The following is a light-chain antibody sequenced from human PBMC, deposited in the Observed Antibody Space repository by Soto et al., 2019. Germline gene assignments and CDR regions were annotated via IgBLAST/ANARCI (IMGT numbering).Light chain of an antibody. V-gene: IGKV3-20*01. CDR2: GAS. CDR3: QQYGTSPPYT. J-gene: IGKJ2*01. CDR1: QSVSSSY. Sequence: EIVLTQSPGTLSLSPGERATLSCRASQSVSSSYLAWYQQKPGQAPRLLIYGASSRAIGIPDRFSGSGSATDFTITISVLEPEDFAVYYCQQYGTSPPYTCGQGTKQEIK.